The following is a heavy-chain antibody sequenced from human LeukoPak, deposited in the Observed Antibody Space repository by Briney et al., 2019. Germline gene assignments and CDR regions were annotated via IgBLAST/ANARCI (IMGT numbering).Heavy chain of an antibody. CDR2: INSNGTT. D-gene: IGHD3-3*01. CDR3: ARVSGTRIFGVVTHAFDI. CDR1: GASISRYH. Sequence: SETLSLTCTVSGASISRYHWTWTRQSAGKGLEWIGRINSNGTTNYNPSLKSRVTMSVDTSKNEFSLKLISVTAADMAVYYCARVSGTRIFGVVTHAFDIWGQGTMVTVSP. J-gene: IGHJ3*02. V-gene: IGHV4-4*07.